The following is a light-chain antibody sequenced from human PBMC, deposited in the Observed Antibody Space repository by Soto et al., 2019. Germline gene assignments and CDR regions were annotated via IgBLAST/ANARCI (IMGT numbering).Light chain of an antibody. Sequence: EIVMTQSPLSLSVTPGEPAAISCRSSQSLLHSNAYNYLDWYLQKPGQSPQLLIYMAYNRASGVPDRFSGSGSGTDFTLKISRVEAEDVGVYYCMEALQILYTFAQGTNLEIK. J-gene: IGKJ2*01. CDR1: QSLLHSNAYNY. CDR2: MAY. V-gene: IGKV2-28*01. CDR3: MEALQILYT.